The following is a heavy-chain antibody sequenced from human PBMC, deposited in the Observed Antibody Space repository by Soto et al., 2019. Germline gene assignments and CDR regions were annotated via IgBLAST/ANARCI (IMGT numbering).Heavy chain of an antibody. CDR3: AKKFLSAAGYNW. CDR1: GFTLSRYS. Sequence: PGGSLRLSCEASGFTLSRYSINWVRQAPGKGLEWLADITVRAGSRVYADSVKGRFTISRDNSKNTVYLQMNSLRAEDTAVYYCAKKFLSAAGYNW. V-gene: IGHV3-23*01. D-gene: IGHD6-13*01. CDR2: ITVRAGSR. J-gene: IGHJ5*01.